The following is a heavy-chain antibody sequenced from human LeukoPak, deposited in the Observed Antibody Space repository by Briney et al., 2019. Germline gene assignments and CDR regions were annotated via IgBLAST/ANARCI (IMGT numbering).Heavy chain of an antibody. CDR3: ANEEVPNDY. D-gene: IGHD4/OR15-4a*01. V-gene: IGHV3-23*01. Sequence: PGGSLRLSCAVSGFTFSSHAMTWVRQAPGKGLEWVSGISISGDITYYADSVQGRFITFRDNSKNTVYLQMNSLRVEDTAVYYCANEEVPNDYWGQGTLVTVSS. CDR1: GFTFSSHA. CDR2: ISISGDIT. J-gene: IGHJ4*02.